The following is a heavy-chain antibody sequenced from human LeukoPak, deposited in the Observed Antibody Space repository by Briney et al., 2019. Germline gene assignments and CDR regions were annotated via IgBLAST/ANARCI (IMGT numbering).Heavy chain of an antibody. V-gene: IGHV1-2*06. CDR2: INPDIDVA. J-gene: IGHJ4*02. Sequence: ASVKVSCKASGYTFTDHYIHWVRQAPGQGLEWMGRINPDIDVANYAEKFQGRVTMTRDTSMSTAYMDLGSLTSDDTAVYYCAGAVIRGIHFDSWGQGTPVTVSS. D-gene: IGHD3-10*01. CDR1: GYTFTDHY. CDR3: AGAVIRGIHFDS.